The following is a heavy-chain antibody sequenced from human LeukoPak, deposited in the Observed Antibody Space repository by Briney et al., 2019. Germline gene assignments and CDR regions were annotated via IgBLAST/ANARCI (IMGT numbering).Heavy chain of an antibody. CDR1: GFTFSSYG. D-gene: IGHD3-9*01. CDR3: AHDILTGYSKFDY. V-gene: IGHV3-30*18. Sequence: GVSLRLSCAASGFTFSSYGMHWVRQAPGKGLEWVAVISYDGSNKYYADSVKGRFTISRDNSKNTLYLQMNSLRAEDTAVYYCAHDILTGYSKFDYWGQGTLVTVSS. J-gene: IGHJ4*02. CDR2: ISYDGSNK.